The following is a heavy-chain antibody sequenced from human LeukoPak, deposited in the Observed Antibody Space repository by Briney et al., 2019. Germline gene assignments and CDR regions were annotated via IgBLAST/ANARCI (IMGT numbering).Heavy chain of an antibody. Sequence: PSGTLSLTCTVSGGSMSSYYWSWIRQPPGKGLEWIGYIYYSGSTKYNPSLKSRVTISVDTSKNQFSLKLSSVTAADTAVYYCARGARAGYNLEPFDYWGRGTLVTVSS. CDR2: IYYSGST. J-gene: IGHJ4*02. D-gene: IGHD5-24*01. CDR3: ARGARAGYNLEPFDY. CDR1: GGSMSSYY. V-gene: IGHV4-59*08.